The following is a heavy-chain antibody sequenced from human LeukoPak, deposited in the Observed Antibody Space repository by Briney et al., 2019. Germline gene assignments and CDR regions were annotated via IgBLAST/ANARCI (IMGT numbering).Heavy chain of an antibody. CDR1: GGSISSYY. Sequence: SETLSLTCTVSGGSISSYYWSWIRQPPGKGLEWIGYIYYSGSTNYKSSLKSRVTISVDTSKNQFSLKLSSVTAADTAVYYCARSSLIYDYVWGSYRYTTLFDYWGQGTLVTVSS. CDR2: IYYSGST. J-gene: IGHJ4*02. CDR3: ARSSLIYDYVWGSYRYTTLFDY. D-gene: IGHD3-16*02. V-gene: IGHV4-59*08.